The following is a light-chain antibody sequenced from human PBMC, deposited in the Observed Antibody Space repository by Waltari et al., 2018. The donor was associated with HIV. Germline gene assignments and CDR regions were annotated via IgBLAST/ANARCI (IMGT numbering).Light chain of an antibody. CDR1: QSISSY. CDR3: QQSYSTPRT. V-gene: IGKV1-39*01. J-gene: IGKJ1*01. Sequence: DIQMTQSPSSLSASVGDRVTITCRASQSISSYLNWYQHKPGKAPKLLIYAASSLQSGVPSRFSGSGSGTDFTLTISSLQPEDFATYYCQQSYSTPRTFGQGTKVENK. CDR2: AAS.